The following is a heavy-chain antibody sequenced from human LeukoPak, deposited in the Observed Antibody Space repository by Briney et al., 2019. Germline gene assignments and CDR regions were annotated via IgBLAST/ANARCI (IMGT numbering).Heavy chain of an antibody. D-gene: IGHD2-2*01. V-gene: IGHV3-74*01. Sequence: GGSLRLSCAASGFTFSSYWMHWVRQAPGKGLVWVSRINTDGSSTSYADSVKGRFTISRDNAKNTLYLQMNSLRAEDTAVYYCARAGSTSPGDYYYYYMDVWGKGTTVTVSS. CDR1: GFTFSSYW. J-gene: IGHJ6*03. CDR3: ARAGSTSPGDYYYYYMDV. CDR2: INTDGSST.